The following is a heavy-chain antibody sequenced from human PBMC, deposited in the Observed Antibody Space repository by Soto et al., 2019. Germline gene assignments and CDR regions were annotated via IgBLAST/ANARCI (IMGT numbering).Heavy chain of an antibody. J-gene: IGHJ4*02. D-gene: IGHD5-12*01. V-gene: IGHV1-69*06. Sequence: PLVKVSCKASGGTFSSDASSWGRQAPGQGLEWMGGIIPIFGTAKYAQKFQGRVTITWDMSTTTSYMDLSSLRSEDTAVYYCASGGLPDASGYWGQGTQVTVSS. CDR3: ASGGLPDASGY. CDR1: GGTFSSDA. CDR2: IIPIFGTA.